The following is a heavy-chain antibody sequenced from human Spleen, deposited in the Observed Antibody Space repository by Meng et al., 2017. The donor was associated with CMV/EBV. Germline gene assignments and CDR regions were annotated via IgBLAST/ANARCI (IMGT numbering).Heavy chain of an antibody. CDR1: GFTFSSYD. J-gene: IGHJ4*02. CDR3: ARGNSYAHIFDY. D-gene: IGHD5-18*01. V-gene: IGHV3-13*01. CDR2: IGTAGDT. Sequence: GESLKISCAASGFTFSSYDMHWVRQATGKGLEWVSAIGTAGDTYYPGSVKGRFTISRENAKNSLYLQMNSLRAGDTAVYFCARGNSYAHIFDYWGQGTLVTVSS.